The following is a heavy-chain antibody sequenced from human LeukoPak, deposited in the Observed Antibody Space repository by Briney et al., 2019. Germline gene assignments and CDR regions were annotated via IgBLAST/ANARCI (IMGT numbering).Heavy chain of an antibody. CDR2: IYYSGST. J-gene: IGHJ4*02. CDR1: GGSISNYY. Sequence: SETLSLTCTVSGGSISNYYWSWIRQPPGKGLEWIGYIYYSGSTNYIPSLKSRVTISVDTSKNQFSLKLSSVTAADTAVYYCARGGLRWSVTAGGDFDYWGQGTLVTVSS. V-gene: IGHV4-59*01. CDR3: ARGGLRWSVTAGGDFDY. D-gene: IGHD4-23*01.